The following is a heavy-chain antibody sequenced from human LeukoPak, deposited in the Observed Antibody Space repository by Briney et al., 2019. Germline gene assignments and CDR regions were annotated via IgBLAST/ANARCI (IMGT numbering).Heavy chain of an antibody. CDR2: ISGSGGST. CDR1: GFTFSSYA. V-gene: IGHV3-23*01. CDR3: AKEYGGKGKRSQPAGETSNSPVRD. J-gene: IGHJ4*02. D-gene: IGHD4-23*01. Sequence: PGGSLRLSCAASGFTFSSYAMSWVRQAPGKGLEWVSAISGSGGSTYYADSVKGRFTISRDNSKNTLYLQMNSLRAEDTAVYYCAKEYGGKGKRSQPAGETSNSPVRDWGQGTLVTVSS.